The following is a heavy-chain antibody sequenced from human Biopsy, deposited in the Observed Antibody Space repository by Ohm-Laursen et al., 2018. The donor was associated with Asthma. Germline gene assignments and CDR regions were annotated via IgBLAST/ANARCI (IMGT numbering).Heavy chain of an antibody. CDR3: VKDIRLQLWGFDS. CDR2: VSWHSGSI. D-gene: IGHD6-13*01. Sequence: SLRLSCTAPGFTFDDYAIHWVRQAPGKGLEWVSGVSWHSGSIDYADSVKGRFTISRDNAKNSLYLQMNSLRGADTALYYCVKDIRLQLWGFDSWGQGTLVTVSS. CDR1: GFTFDDYA. V-gene: IGHV3-9*01. J-gene: IGHJ4*02.